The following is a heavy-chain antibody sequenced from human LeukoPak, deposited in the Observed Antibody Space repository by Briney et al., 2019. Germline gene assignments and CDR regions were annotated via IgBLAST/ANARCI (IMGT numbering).Heavy chain of an antibody. J-gene: IGHJ6*04. CDR2: LNSDGSST. CDR1: GFTFGGYG. V-gene: IGHV3-74*01. CDR3: ARESYDILTGSHGMDV. D-gene: IGHD3-9*01. Sequence: GGSLRLSFAASGFTFGGYGMHWFRKAPGRGRGWFPRLNSDGSSTSYADSVKGRFTISRDNAKNTLYLQMNSLRAEDTAVYYCARESYDILTGSHGMDVWGKGTTVTVSS.